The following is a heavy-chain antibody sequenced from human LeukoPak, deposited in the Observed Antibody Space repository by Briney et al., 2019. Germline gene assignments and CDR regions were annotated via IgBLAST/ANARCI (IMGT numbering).Heavy chain of an antibody. Sequence: SETLSLTCTVSGGSISSGGYYWSWIRQHPGKGLEWIGYIYYSGSTYYNPSLKSRVTISVDTSKNQFSLKLSSVTAADTAVYYCARQESYYDSSGYFAFDIWGQGTMVTVSS. V-gene: IGHV4-39*01. CDR1: GGSISSGGYY. J-gene: IGHJ3*02. CDR2: IYYSGST. D-gene: IGHD3-22*01. CDR3: ARQESYYDSSGYFAFDI.